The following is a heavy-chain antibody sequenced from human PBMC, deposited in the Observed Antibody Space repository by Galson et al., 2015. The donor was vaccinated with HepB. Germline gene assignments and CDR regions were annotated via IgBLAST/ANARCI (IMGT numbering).Heavy chain of an antibody. CDR3: AREGAPASWFLY. J-gene: IGHJ4*02. CDR2: INPTNGIT. D-gene: IGHD3-10*01. Sequence: SVKVSCKASGYTFTSYYFHWVRQAPGQGPEWMGVINPTNGITTYAQKLQGRVTVTRDTSTNTIYMELSSLKSDDTAVYYCAREGAPASWFLYWGQGTLVTVSS. V-gene: IGHV1-46*04. CDR1: GYTFTSYY.